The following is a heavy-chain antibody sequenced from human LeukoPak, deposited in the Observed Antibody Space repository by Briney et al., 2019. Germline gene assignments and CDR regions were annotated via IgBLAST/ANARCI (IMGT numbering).Heavy chain of an antibody. CDR2: ISSSSSYI. CDR1: GFTFSSYS. D-gene: IGHD2-8*01. Sequence: GGSLRLSCAASGFTFSSYSMNWVRQAPGKGLEWVSSISSSSSYIYYADSVKGRFTISRDNSKNTLYLQMNSLRAEDTAVYYCARVFTNGAYHCDYWGQGTLVTVSS. CDR3: ARVFTNGAYHCDY. V-gene: IGHV3-21*04. J-gene: IGHJ4*02.